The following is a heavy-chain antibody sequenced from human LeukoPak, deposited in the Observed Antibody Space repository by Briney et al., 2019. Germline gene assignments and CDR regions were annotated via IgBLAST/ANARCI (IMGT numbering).Heavy chain of an antibody. D-gene: IGHD3-16*01. CDR1: GYTFTGYY. J-gene: IGHJ4*02. CDR3: ARGNYDYVWGSRPFDY. CDR2: INPNSGGT. V-gene: IGHV1-2*06. Sequence: ASVKVSCKASGYTFTGYYMHWVRQAPGQGLEWMGRINPNSGGTNYAQKFQGRVTMNRDTSISTAYMELSRLRSDDTAVYYCARGNYDYVWGSRPFDYWGQGTLVTVSS.